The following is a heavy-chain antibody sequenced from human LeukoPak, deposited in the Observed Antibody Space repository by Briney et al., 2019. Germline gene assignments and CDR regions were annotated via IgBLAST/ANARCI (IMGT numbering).Heavy chain of an antibody. J-gene: IGHJ4*02. CDR1: GGSISSYY. V-gene: IGHV4-59*01. CDR2: IYYSGST. D-gene: IGHD2-2*01. CDR3: ARCHCSSTSCLYYFDY. Sequence: SETLSLTCTVSGGSISSYYWSWIRQPPGKGLEWIGYIYYSGSTNYNPSLKSRVTISVDTSKNQFSLKLSSVNAADTAVYYCARCHCSSTSCLYYFDYWGQGTLVTVSS.